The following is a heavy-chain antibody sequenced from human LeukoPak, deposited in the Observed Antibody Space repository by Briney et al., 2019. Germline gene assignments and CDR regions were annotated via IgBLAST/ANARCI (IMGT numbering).Heavy chain of an antibody. CDR2: INWNRGST. Sequence: PGGSLRLSCAASGFIFSDYYMSWIRQAPGKGLEWISGINWNRGSTGYADSVKGRFTISRDNAKNSLYLQMNSLRAEDTALYYCARDSFARIGPALYNWFDPWGQGTLVTVSS. D-gene: IGHD2-2*01. CDR1: GFIFSDYY. CDR3: ARDSFARIGPALYNWFDP. J-gene: IGHJ5*02. V-gene: IGHV3-20*04.